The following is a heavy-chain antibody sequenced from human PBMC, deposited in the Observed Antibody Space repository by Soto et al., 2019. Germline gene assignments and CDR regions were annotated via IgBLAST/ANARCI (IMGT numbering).Heavy chain of an antibody. CDR1: GYTFTSYY. V-gene: IGHV1-46*01. CDR2: ISSSGGGT. J-gene: IGHJ6*02. D-gene: IGHD2-2*02. CDR3: ATSYIPRDPMDV. Sequence: QVQLVQSGAEVKQPGASVKVSCKASGYTFTSYYMNWVRQAPGQGLEWMGVISSSGGGTAYAQKFQGRVTMTRDTSTSTVFMELSTLTSEDTAVYYCATSYIPRDPMDVWGQGTTITVSS.